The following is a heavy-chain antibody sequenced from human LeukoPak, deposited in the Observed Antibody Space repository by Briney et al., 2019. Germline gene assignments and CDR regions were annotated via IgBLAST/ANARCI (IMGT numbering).Heavy chain of an antibody. D-gene: IGHD3-10*01. V-gene: IGHV3-7*01. CDR1: GFTFSSYW. CDR2: IKQDGSEK. CDR3: ARRHYYGSGSPNLDY. J-gene: IGHJ4*02. Sequence: PGGSLRLSCAASGFTFSSYWMSWVRQAPGKGLEWVANIKQDGSEKYYVDSVKGRFTISRDNAKNSLYLQMNSLRAEDTAVYYCARRHYYGSGSPNLDYCGQGTLVTVSS.